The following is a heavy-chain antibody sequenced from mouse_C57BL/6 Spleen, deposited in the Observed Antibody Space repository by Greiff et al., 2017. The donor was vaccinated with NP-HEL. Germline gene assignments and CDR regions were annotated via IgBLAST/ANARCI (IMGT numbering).Heavy chain of an antibody. V-gene: IGHV5-9-1*02. CDR1: GFTFSSYA. J-gene: IGHJ1*03. D-gene: IGHD1-1*01. Sequence: EVKLVESGEGLVKPGGSLKLSCAASGFTFSSYAMSWVRQTPEKRLEWVAYISSGGDYIYYADTVKGRFTISRDNARNTLYLQMSSLKSEDTAMYYCTRDRDPYYGSSYGYFDVWGTGTTVTVSS. CDR2: ISSGGDYI. CDR3: TRDRDPYYGSSYGYFDV.